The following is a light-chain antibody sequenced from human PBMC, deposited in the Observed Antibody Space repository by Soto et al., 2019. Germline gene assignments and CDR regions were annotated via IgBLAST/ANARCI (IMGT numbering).Light chain of an antibody. CDR2: GNS. J-gene: IGLJ1*01. CDR1: SSNIGAGYD. Sequence: QSALTQPPSVSGAPGQRVTISCTGSSSNIGAGYDVHWYQQLPGTAPKLIIYGNSNRPSGVPDRFSGSKSGTSASLAITGLQAADDAAYYCQSYDRSRSGSHVFGTGTKLTVL. V-gene: IGLV1-40*01. CDR3: QSYDRSRSGSHV.